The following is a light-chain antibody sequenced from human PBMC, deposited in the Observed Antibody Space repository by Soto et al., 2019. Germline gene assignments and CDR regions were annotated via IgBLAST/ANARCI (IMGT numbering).Light chain of an antibody. CDR3: QQRSNWSLFT. CDR1: QSVSSY. Sequence: EIVLTQSPATLSLSPGERATLSCRASQSVSSYLAWYQQKPGQAPRLLIYDASHRATGIPARFSGSGSGTDFTLTISSLEPEDCAVYYCQQRSNWSLFTFGPGTKVDIK. CDR2: DAS. J-gene: IGKJ3*01. V-gene: IGKV3-11*01.